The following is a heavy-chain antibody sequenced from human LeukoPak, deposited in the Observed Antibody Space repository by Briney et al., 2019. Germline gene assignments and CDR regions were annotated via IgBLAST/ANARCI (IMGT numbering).Heavy chain of an antibody. Sequence: AGGSLRLSCAASGFTFSSYSMNWVRQAPGKGLEWVSSISSSSYIYYADSVKGRFTISRDNAKNSLYLQMNSLRAEDTAVYYCARVTAATRFVDYWGQGTLVTVSS. D-gene: IGHD2-15*01. CDR1: GFTFSSYS. V-gene: IGHV3-21*01. J-gene: IGHJ4*02. CDR3: ARVTAATRFVDY. CDR2: ISSSSYI.